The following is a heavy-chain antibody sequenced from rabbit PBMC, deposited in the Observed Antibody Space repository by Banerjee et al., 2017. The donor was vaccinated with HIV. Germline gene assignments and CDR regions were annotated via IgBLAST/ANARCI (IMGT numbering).Heavy chain of an antibody. CDR3: AIDGGVMPAFSL. D-gene: IGHD4-1*01. CDR1: GFTLSSYW. J-gene: IGHJ4*01. V-gene: IGHV1S7*01. CDR2: IDPFLGRT. Sequence: NLEESGGDLVKPEGSLTLTCTASGFTLSSYWICWVRQAPGKALVWIGSIDPFLGRTYSASWVNCRFSISSHNAQNTLYLQLTILTAADTATYFCAIDGGVMPAFSLWGPGTLVTVS.